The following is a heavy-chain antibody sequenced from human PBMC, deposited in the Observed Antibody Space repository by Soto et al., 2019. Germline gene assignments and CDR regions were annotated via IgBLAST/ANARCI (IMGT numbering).Heavy chain of an antibody. CDR1: GFTFSRYW. V-gene: IGHV3-74*01. CDR2: INSDGSTT. Sequence: GGSLRFSCAASGFTFSRYWMYWVRQGPGKGLVWVSRINSDGSTTDYADSVKGRFTISRDNAKNTLFLQMNSLRAEDTAVYYCVRMLDRDFWGQGTLVTVSS. CDR3: VRMLDRDF. D-gene: IGHD1-1*01. J-gene: IGHJ4*02.